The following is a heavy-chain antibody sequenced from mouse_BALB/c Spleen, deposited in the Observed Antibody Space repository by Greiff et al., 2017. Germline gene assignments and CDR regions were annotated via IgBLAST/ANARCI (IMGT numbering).Heavy chain of an antibody. Sequence: EVQRVESGGGLVKPGGSLKLSCAASGFAFSSYDMSWVRQTPEKRLEWVAYISSGGGSTYYPDTVKGRFTISRDNAKNTLYLQMSSLKSEDTAMYYCARVTTAILDYWGQGTTLTVSS. D-gene: IGHD1-2*01. CDR1: GFAFSSYD. J-gene: IGHJ2*01. CDR3: ARVTTAILDY. CDR2: ISSGGGST. V-gene: IGHV5-12-1*01.